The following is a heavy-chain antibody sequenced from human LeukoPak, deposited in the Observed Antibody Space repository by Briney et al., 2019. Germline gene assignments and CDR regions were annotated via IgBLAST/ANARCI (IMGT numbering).Heavy chain of an antibody. CDR1: GASFSTYY. CDR3: ARENSYYDSSGYYYGSGYFDY. J-gene: IGHJ4*02. Sequence: SETLSLTCTVSGASFSTYYWSWIRQPPGKGLEWDDYIYYSGNTNYNPSLQSRVTISVDTSKSQFSLRLSSVTAADTAVYYCARENSYYDSSGYYYGSGYFDYWGQGTLVTVSS. D-gene: IGHD3-22*01. V-gene: IGHV4-59*01. CDR2: IYYSGNT.